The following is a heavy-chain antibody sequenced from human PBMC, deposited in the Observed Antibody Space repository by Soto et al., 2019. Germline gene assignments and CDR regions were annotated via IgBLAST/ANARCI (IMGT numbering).Heavy chain of an antibody. CDR2: IYWDDDK. V-gene: IGHV2-5*02. CDR3: AHRLSGYNWNGGYFDY. J-gene: IGHJ4*02. D-gene: IGHD1-1*01. Sequence: HITLKESAPTRVKPTQTLTLTCTFSGFSLTSRPMGVGWIRQPPGKALVWLAFIYWDDDKRYSPSLRSRLTITKDTSGNQVDLTMTNMDPVDTATYYCAHRLSGYNWNGGYFDYWGQGALVTVSS. CDR1: GFSLTSRPMG.